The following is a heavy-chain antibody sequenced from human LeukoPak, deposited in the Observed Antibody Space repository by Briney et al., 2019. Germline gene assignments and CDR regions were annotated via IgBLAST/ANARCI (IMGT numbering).Heavy chain of an antibody. J-gene: IGHJ4*02. D-gene: IGHD1-14*01. V-gene: IGHV3-48*03. CDR1: GFTVNTYE. CDR2: INSRDNIV. Sequence: SGGSLRLSCAASGFTVNTYEMNWVRQAPGKGLEWVSYINSRDNIVYYADSVKGRFTISRDNAKNSLSLQMNSLRAEDTAVYYCAKTIRELDMSHDYWGQGVLVTVSS. CDR3: AKTIRELDMSHDY.